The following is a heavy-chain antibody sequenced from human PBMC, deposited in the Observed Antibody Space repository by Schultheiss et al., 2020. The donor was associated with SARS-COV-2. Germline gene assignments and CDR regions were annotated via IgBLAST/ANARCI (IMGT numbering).Heavy chain of an antibody. CDR1: GGAISRGGFH. J-gene: IGHJ6*02. CDR2: IFENGDT. CDR3: ARVVGGPTFEAFFGMDV. V-gene: IGHV4-31*03. D-gene: IGHD1-26*01. Sequence: SETLSLTCTVSGGAISRGGFHWSWIRQHPGKGLEWIGYIFENGDTYYNPSLRTRLTISVDTSKNQVSLKVRSVTAADTAVYYCARVVGGPTFEAFFGMDVWGQGTTVTVSS.